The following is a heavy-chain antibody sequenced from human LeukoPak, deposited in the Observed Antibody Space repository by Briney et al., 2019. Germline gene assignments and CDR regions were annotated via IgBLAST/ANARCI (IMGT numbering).Heavy chain of an antibody. D-gene: IGHD6-13*01. V-gene: IGHV3-74*01. CDR1: GFTFSSYW. CDR3: ARLWQQLVRDY. Sequence: GRSLRLSCAASGFTFSSYWMHWVRQAPGKGLVWVSRINSDGSSTSYADSVKGRFTISRDNAKNTLYLQMNSLRAEDTAVYYCARLWQQLVRDYWGQGTLVTVSS. J-gene: IGHJ4*02. CDR2: INSDGSST.